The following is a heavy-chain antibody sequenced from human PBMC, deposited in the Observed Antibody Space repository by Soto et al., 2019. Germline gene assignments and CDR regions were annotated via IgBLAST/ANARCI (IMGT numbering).Heavy chain of an antibody. D-gene: IGHD3-22*01. J-gene: IGHJ4*02. V-gene: IGHV4-31*03. CDR3: ARDLTDGSGFDY. CDR1: GGSISSGGYY. CDR2: IYYSGST. Sequence: QVQLQESGPGLVKPSQTLSLTCTVSGGSISSGGYYWSWIRQHPGKGLEWIGYIYYSGSTYYNPSLKSRXXIXVXXSKNQFSLKLSSVTAADTAVYYCARDLTDGSGFDYWGQGTLVTVSS.